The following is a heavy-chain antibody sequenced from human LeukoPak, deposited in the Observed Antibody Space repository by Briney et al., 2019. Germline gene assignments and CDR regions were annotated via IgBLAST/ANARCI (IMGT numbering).Heavy chain of an antibody. V-gene: IGHV3-23*01. Sequence: GGSLRLSCAASGFTFSSYAMSWVRQAPGKGLEWVSAISGSGGSTYYAASVKGRFTISRANSKNTLYLQMNSLRVEDTAVYYCAKCRDRIAAAEYWGQGTLVTVSS. D-gene: IGHD6-13*01. CDR1: GFTFSSYA. CDR3: AKCRDRIAAAEY. CDR2: ISGSGGST. J-gene: IGHJ4*02.